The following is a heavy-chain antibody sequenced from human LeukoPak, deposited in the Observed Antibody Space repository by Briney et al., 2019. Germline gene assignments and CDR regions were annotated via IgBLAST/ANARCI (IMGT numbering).Heavy chain of an antibody. CDR2: IIPIFGTA. J-gene: IGHJ5*02. CDR3: ARDFYYDSSGASWFDP. D-gene: IGHD3-22*01. CDR1: GGTFSSYA. Sequence: SVKVSCKASGGTFSSYAISWVRQAPGQGLEWMGRIIPIFGTANYAQKFQGRVTITTDESTSTAYMELSSLRSEDTAVYYCARDFYYDSSGASWFDPWGQGTLVTVSS. V-gene: IGHV1-69*05.